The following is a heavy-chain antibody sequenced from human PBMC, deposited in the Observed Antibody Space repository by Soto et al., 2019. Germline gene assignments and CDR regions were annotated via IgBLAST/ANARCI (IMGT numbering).Heavy chain of an antibody. Sequence: GGSLRLSCAASGFTFSSYSMNWVRQAPGKGLEWVSSISSSSSYIYYADSVKGRFTISRDNAKNSLYLQMNSLRAEDTAVYYCARDLAPGSSYDYWGQGTLVTVS. D-gene: IGHD6-13*01. CDR2: ISSSSSYI. J-gene: IGHJ4*02. CDR1: GFTFSSYS. CDR3: ARDLAPGSSYDY. V-gene: IGHV3-21*01.